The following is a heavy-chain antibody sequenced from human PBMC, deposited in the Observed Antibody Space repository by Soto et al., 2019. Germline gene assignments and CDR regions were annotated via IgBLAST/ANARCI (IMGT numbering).Heavy chain of an antibody. J-gene: IGHJ4*02. D-gene: IGHD3-9*01. CDR3: ARGAFDWLPFDY. V-gene: IGHV4-31*03. CDR1: GGSISSGGYY. Sequence: QVQLQESGPGLVKPSQTLSLTCTVSGGSISSGGYYWSWIRQHPGKGLEWIGYIYYSGSTYYNPSLKSRVTISVGTSKNQFSLKLSSVTAADTAVYYCARGAFDWLPFDYWGQGTLVTVSS. CDR2: IYYSGST.